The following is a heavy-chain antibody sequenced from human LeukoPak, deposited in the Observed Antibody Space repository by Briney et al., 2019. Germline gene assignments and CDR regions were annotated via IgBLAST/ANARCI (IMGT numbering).Heavy chain of an antibody. J-gene: IGHJ3*02. Sequence: GGSLRLSCAASGFTVSSNYMSWVRQAPGKGLEWVSVIYSVGSTYYADSVKGGFTISRDTSKNPLYIQMNSLRAEDTAVYYCARDSMVVTGGAFDIWGQGTMVTVSS. D-gene: IGHD4-23*01. CDR2: IYSVGST. CDR1: GFTVSSNY. V-gene: IGHV3-53*01. CDR3: ARDSMVVTGGAFDI.